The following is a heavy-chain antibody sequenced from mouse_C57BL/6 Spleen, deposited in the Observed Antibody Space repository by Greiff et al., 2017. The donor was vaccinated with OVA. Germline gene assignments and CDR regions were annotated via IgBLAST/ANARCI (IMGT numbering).Heavy chain of an antibody. CDR2: ISDGGSYT. V-gene: IGHV5-4*01. Sequence: EVMLVESGGGLVKPGGSLKLSCAASGFTFSSYAMSWVRQTPEKRLEWVATISDGGSYTYYPDNVKGRFTISRDNAKNNLYLQMSHLKSEDTAMYYCARDRSYYSNYGFDYWGQGTTLTVSS. J-gene: IGHJ2*01. CDR1: GFTFSSYA. CDR3: ARDRSYYSNYGFDY. D-gene: IGHD2-5*01.